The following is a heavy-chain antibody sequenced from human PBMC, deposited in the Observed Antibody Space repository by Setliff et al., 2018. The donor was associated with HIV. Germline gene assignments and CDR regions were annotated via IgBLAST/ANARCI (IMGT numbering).Heavy chain of an antibody. Sequence: GESLTLSCKGSGYSFTSNWIGWVRQMPGKGLEWMGITHPVDSDTRYSPSFQGQVTISADKSISTAYLQWSTLKASDTAIYYCARHRHTAAGTLDAFDIWGQGTVVTVSS. V-gene: IGHV5-51*01. CDR1: GYSFTSNW. CDR2: THPVDSDT. D-gene: IGHD6-13*01. J-gene: IGHJ3*02. CDR3: ARHRHTAAGTLDAFDI.